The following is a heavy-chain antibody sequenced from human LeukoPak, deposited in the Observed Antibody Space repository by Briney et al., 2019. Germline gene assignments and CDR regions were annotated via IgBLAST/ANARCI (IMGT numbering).Heavy chain of an antibody. CDR2: IQPNGKDK. V-gene: IGHV3-30*02. Sequence: PGGSLRLSCAASGFTFSSVGMHWVRQAPGKGLEWVTLIQPNGKDKYYADSVKGRFTVSRDNSNNMLYLQLNSLRVDDTAIYYCAKRDRVTEFDYWGQGTLVTVSS. CDR1: GFTFSSVG. D-gene: IGHD2-21*02. CDR3: AKRDRVTEFDY. J-gene: IGHJ4*02.